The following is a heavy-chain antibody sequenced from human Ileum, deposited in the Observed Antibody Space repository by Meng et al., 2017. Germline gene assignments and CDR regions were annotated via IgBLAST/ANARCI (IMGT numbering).Heavy chain of an antibody. CDR1: GYNFNSYW. Sequence: GESLKISCKASGYNFNSYWIGWVRQMPGKGLEWMGIIYPDDSDTRYSPSFQGQVTISVDRSISTAYLQWSSLKASDTAMYYCVRQGAIRFQSWFDSWGQGTLVTVSS. CDR2: IYPDDSDT. J-gene: IGHJ5*01. CDR3: VRQGAIRFQSWFDS. D-gene: IGHD2-21*01. V-gene: IGHV5-51*01.